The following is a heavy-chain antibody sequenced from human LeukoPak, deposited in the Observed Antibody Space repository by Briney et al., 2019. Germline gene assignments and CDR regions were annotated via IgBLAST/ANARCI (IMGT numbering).Heavy chain of an antibody. J-gene: IGHJ6*02. CDR2: INPNSGGT. V-gene: IGHV1-2*02. D-gene: IGHD1-26*01. CDR1: GYTFTGYY. CDR3: ARVGATGYYYYYGMDV. Sequence: GASVKVSCKASGYTFTGYYMHWVRQAPGQGLEWMGWINPNSGGTNYAQKFQGRVTMTRDTSISTAYMELSRLRSDDTAVYYCARVGATGYYYYYGMDVWGQGTTVTVPS.